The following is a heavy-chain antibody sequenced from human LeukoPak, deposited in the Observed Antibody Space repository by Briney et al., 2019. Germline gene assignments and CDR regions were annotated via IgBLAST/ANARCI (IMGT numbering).Heavy chain of an antibody. D-gene: IGHD6-19*01. Sequence: ASVKVSCKASGYTFTSYYMHWVRQAPGQGLEWMGIINPSGGSTSYAQKFQGGVTMTRDASTSTVYMELSSLRSEDTAVYYCARVKDIGSGRAGPFDYWGQGTLVTVSS. CDR1: GYTFTSYY. V-gene: IGHV1-46*01. J-gene: IGHJ4*02. CDR3: ARVKDIGSGRAGPFDY. CDR2: INPSGGST.